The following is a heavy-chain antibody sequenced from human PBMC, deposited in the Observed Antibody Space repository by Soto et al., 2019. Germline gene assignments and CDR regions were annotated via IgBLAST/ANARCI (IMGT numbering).Heavy chain of an antibody. CDR2: INPNTGDT. D-gene: IGHD2-15*01. Sequence: GASVKVSCKASVFSVDTTYCIHWVRRAPGQGLEWMGTINPNTGDTNYAQEFQGRVTMTRDRSISTAYVEVSSLTSDDTAVYYCVSPRSGPSPGVVFCGQATVVTVS. CDR1: VFSVDTTYC. J-gene: IGHJ4*02. CDR3: VSPRSGPSPGVVF. V-gene: IGHV1-2*02.